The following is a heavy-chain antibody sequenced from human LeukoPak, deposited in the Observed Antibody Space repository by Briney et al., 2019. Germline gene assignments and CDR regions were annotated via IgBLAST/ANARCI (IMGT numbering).Heavy chain of an antibody. CDR3: ARDLCNSESTSCYGGAFDI. Sequence: VASVKVSCKASGYTFTGYYMHWVRQAPGQGLEWMGWINPNSGGTNYAQKFQGRVTMTRDTSISTAYMELSRLRSDDTAVYYCARDLCNSESTSCYGGAFDIWGQGTMVTVSS. J-gene: IGHJ3*02. V-gene: IGHV1-2*02. CDR2: INPNSGGT. CDR1: GYTFTGYY. D-gene: IGHD2-2*01.